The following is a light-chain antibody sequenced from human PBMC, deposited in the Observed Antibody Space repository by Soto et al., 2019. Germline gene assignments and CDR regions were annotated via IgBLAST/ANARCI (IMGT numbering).Light chain of an antibody. CDR2: GAS. Sequence: ESVFTQSPGTLSLSPGERGTLSCMSRQSVSSSFVAWFQQKPGQAPRLLIYGASTRATGIPARFSGSGSGTEFTLTVSSLQSEDFAVYYCQQYNNWPPITFGQGTRLEIK. V-gene: IGKV3-15*01. CDR3: QQYNNWPPIT. J-gene: IGKJ5*01. CDR1: QSVSSS.